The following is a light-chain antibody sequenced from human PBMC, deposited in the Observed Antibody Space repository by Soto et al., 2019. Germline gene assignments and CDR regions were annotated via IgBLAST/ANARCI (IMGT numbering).Light chain of an antibody. V-gene: IGLV2-23*02. Sequence: QSVLTQPASVSGSLGQSITISCTGTSSDVGFYNLISWYQQHPGKAPKVIIFEVTKRPSGVSDRISGSKSGNTASLTISGLQAEDEADYYCFSHTGVFGGGTKVTVL. CDR2: EVT. J-gene: IGLJ2*01. CDR3: FSHTGV. CDR1: SSDVGFYNL.